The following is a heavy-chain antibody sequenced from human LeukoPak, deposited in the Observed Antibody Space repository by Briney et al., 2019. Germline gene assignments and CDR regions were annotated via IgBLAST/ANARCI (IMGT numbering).Heavy chain of an antibody. CDR2: IGSSGDYT. J-gene: IGHJ4*02. D-gene: IGHD5-12*01. CDR1: GFTFSNYA. Sequence: PGGSLRLSCAASGFTFSNYAMTWVRQAPGKGLEWVSGIGSSGDYTYYADSVKGRFTISRDNSKNTLFLQMSSLRVEDTAVYYCAKDLVASNPHDYWGQGTLVTVSS. CDR3: AKDLVASNPHDY. V-gene: IGHV3-23*01.